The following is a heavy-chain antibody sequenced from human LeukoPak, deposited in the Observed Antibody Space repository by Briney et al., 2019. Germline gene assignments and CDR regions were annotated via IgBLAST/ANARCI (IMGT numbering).Heavy chain of an antibody. V-gene: IGHV1-18*01. CDR2: ISAYNGNT. J-gene: IGHJ3*02. CDR3: ARDSRPGFSVAGDAFDI. D-gene: IGHD6-19*01. CDR1: GYTFTSYG. Sequence: GASVKVSCKASGYTFTSYGISWVRQAPGQGLEWMGWISAYNGNTNYAQKLQGRVTMTTDTSTSTAYMELRSLRSDDTAVYYCARDSRPGFSVAGDAFDIWGQGTMVTVSS.